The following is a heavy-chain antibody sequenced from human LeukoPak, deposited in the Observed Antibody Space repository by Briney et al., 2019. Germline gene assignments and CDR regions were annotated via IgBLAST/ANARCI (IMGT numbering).Heavy chain of an antibody. CDR2: FYYTGST. CDR1: GGSISSSGYY. V-gene: IGHV4-39*01. Sequence: KTSETLSLTCIVSGGSISSSGYYWDWIRQPPGKGLEWIGNFYYTGSTYYNPSLKSRITISVDTSKNQSSLKLRSVTAADTAVYYCARHSRSGYGDYESAFDIWGQGTMVTVSS. J-gene: IGHJ3*02. CDR3: ARHSRSGYGDYESAFDI. D-gene: IGHD5-12*01.